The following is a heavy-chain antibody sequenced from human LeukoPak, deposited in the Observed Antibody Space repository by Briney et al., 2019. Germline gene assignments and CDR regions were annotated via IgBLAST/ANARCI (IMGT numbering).Heavy chain of an antibody. CDR2: IRYDGSNK. D-gene: IGHD6-19*01. CDR1: GFTFSSYG. J-gene: IGHJ6*03. CDR3: AKDGSSGWYVIYYYYYMDV. V-gene: IGHV3-30*02. Sequence: GGSLRLSCAASGFTFSSYGMHWVRQAPGKGLEWVAFIRYDGSNKYYADSVKGRFTISRDNSKNTLYLQMNSLRAEDTAVYYCAKDGSSGWYVIYYYYYMDVWGKGTTVTISS.